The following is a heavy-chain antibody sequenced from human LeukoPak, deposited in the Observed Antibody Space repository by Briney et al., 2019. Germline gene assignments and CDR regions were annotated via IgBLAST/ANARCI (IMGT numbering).Heavy chain of an antibody. CDR3: AKSPGGSYYNWFDP. D-gene: IGHD1-26*01. CDR1: GFTFSSYS. V-gene: IGHV3-48*01. Sequence: PGGSLRLSCAASGFTFSSYSMNWVRQAPGKGLEWVSYISSSSSTIYYADSVKGRFTISRDNAKNSLYLQMNSLRAEDTAVYYCAKSPGGSYYNWFDPWGQGTLVTVSS. J-gene: IGHJ5*02. CDR2: ISSSSSTI.